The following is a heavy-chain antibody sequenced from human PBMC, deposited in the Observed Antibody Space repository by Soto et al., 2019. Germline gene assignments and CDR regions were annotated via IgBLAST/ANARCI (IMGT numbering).Heavy chain of an antibody. J-gene: IGHJ6*02. D-gene: IGHD5-12*01. CDR2: ISGSGGST. V-gene: IGHV3-23*01. CDR1: GFTFSSYA. CDR3: AKDLWISDQPTYYGIDV. Sequence: EVQLLESGGGLVQPGGSLRLSCAASGFTFSSYAMSWVRQAPGKGLEWVSAISGSGGSTYYADSVKGRFTISRDNSKNTLYLQMNSLRAEDTAVYYCAKDLWISDQPTYYGIDVWGQGTTVTVSS.